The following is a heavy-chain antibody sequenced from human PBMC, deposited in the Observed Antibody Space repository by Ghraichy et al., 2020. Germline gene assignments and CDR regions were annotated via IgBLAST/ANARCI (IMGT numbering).Heavy chain of an antibody. CDR2: ISGSGNTT. CDR1: GFTFRNYA. D-gene: IGHD1-14*01. J-gene: IGHJ4*02. CDR3: AKDANHVGLFDA. Sequence: GGSLRLSCAASGFTFRNYAITWVRQAPGKGLEWGSPISGSGNTTHTADSVKSRFTISRDNARNMLYLRMNSLRAEDTAVYYCAKDANHVGLFDAWGLGTLVTVSS. V-gene: IGHV3-23*01.